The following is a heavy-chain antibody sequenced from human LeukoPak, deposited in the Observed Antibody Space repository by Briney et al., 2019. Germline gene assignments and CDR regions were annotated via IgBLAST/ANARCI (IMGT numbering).Heavy chain of an antibody. J-gene: IGHJ4*02. CDR2: ISSSSSYI. CDR1: GFTFSSYA. Sequence: PGGSLRLSCAASGFTFSSYAMSWVRQAPGKGLEWVSSISSSSSYIYYADSVKGRFTISRDNAKNSLYLQMNSLRAEDTAVYYCARDGRVGAIYRSYWGQGTLVTVSS. V-gene: IGHV3-21*01. CDR3: ARDGRVGAIYRSY. D-gene: IGHD1-26*01.